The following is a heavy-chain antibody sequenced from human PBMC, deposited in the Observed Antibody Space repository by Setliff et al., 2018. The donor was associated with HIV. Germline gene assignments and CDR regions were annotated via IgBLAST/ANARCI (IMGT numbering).Heavy chain of an antibody. J-gene: IGHJ3*01. CDR2: IYYSGST. CDR3: ARGWGHDGFDF. D-gene: IGHD7-27*01. CDR1: GGSISTSNW. V-gene: IGHV4-28*03. Sequence: SETLSLTCTVSGGSISTSNWWGWIRQTPGKGLEWIGYIYYSGSTNYNPSLKSRVTMSLDTSKNQFSLNVSSVTAADTAVYYCARGWGHDGFDFWGQGTMVTVS.